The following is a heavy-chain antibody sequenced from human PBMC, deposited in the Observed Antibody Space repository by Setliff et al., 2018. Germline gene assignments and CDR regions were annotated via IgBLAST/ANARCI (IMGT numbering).Heavy chain of an antibody. CDR3: ARDHYDYYDSRQAFDI. Sequence: TLSLTCPVSGGSISSGGYYWSWIRQHPGKGLEWIGYIYYSGSTYYNPSLKSRVTVSLDASKNQLSLKLSSVTAADTAVYYCARDHYDYYDSRQAFDIWGQGTMVTVSS. CDR2: IYYSGST. CDR1: GGSISSGGYY. J-gene: IGHJ3*02. V-gene: IGHV4-31*03. D-gene: IGHD3-22*01.